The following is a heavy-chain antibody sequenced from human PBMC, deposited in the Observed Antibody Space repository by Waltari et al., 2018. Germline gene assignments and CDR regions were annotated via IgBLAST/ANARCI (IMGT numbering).Heavy chain of an antibody. V-gene: IGHV1-46*01. D-gene: IGHD3-3*01. CDR3: ARDAPLWSGRRYYYYGMDV. CDR2: SEPSGGST. J-gene: IGHJ6*02. CDR1: GYTFTSYY. Sequence: QVQLVQSGAEVKKPGASVKVSCKASGYTFTSYYMHWVRQAPGQGLEWMGRSEPSGGSTSDAQKFQGRVTMTRDTSTSTVYMELSSLRSEETAVYYCARDAPLWSGRRYYYYGMDVWGQGTTVTVSS.